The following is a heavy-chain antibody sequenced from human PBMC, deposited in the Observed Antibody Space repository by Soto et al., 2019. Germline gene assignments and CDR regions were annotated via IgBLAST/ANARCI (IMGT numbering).Heavy chain of an antibody. CDR1: GFTFSDYY. Sequence: GGSLRLSCAASGFTFSDYYMSWIRQAPGKGLEWVSYISSSGSTIYYADSVKGRFTISRDNAKNSLYLQMNSLRAEDTSVYCCARWVNWNSGNYFDYWGQGTLVTVSS. V-gene: IGHV3-11*01. CDR3: ARWVNWNSGNYFDY. D-gene: IGHD1-7*01. J-gene: IGHJ4*02. CDR2: ISSSGSTI.